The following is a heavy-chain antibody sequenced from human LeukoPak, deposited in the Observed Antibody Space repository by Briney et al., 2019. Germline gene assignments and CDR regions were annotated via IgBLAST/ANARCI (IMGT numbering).Heavy chain of an antibody. Sequence: SETLSLTRTVSGGSISSSGYYWGWIRQPPGKGLGWIASIYYSGSTYYNPSLKSRVTISVDTSKNQLSLKLSSLTAADTAVYYCARHEYSGSYYGLSWFDPWGQGTLVTVSS. CDR1: GGSISSSGYY. CDR3: ARHEYSGSYYGLSWFDP. D-gene: IGHD1-26*01. J-gene: IGHJ5*02. V-gene: IGHV4-39*01. CDR2: IYYSGST.